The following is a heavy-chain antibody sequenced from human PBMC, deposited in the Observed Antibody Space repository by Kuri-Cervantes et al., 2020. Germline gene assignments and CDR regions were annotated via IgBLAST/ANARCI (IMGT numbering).Heavy chain of an antibody. V-gene: IGHV4-38-2*01. CDR2: INHSGST. D-gene: IGHD5-18*01. J-gene: IGHJ2*01. CDR3: ARRVETPMFTDWYFDL. Sequence: SQTLSLTCAVSGYSISSGYYWSWIRQPPGKGLEWIGEINHSGSTNYNPSLKSRVTISVDTSKNQFSLKLSSVTAADTAVYYCARRVETPMFTDWYFDLWGRGTLVTVSS. CDR1: GYSISSGYY.